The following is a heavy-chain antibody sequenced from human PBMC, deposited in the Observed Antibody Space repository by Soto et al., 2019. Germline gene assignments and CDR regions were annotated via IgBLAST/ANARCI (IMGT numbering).Heavy chain of an antibody. CDR2: ISGDTATT. J-gene: IGHJ6*02. Sequence: PGGSLRLSCAASGFSFSEYSMTWARQAPGKGLQWVSAISGDTATTHYADSVKGRFTISRDNSRDTLHLQMNSLRVEDTAIYYCAKPLQQWLLQGSGVDVWGQGTTVTVSS. CDR1: GFSFSEYS. V-gene: IGHV3-23*01. D-gene: IGHD6-19*01. CDR3: AKPLQQWLLQGSGVDV.